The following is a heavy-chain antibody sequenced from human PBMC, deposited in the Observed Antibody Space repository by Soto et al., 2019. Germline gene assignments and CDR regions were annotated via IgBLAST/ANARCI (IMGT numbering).Heavy chain of an antibody. Sequence: GGSLRLSCAASGFTFNIYGMHWVRQAPDKGLEWVSSISSTTNYIYYGDSMKGRFTISRDNAKNSLYLEMNSLRAEDTAVYYCARESEDLTSNFDYWGQGTLVTVSS. CDR2: ISSTTNYI. V-gene: IGHV3-21*06. J-gene: IGHJ4*02. CDR3: ARESEDLTSNFDY. CDR1: GFTFNIYG.